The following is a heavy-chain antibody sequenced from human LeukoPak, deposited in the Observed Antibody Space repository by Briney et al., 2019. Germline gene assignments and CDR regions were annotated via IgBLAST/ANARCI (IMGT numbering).Heavy chain of an antibody. V-gene: IGHV3-33*01. CDR1: GFTFSSYA. CDR2: IWYDASNK. Sequence: GGSLRLSCAASGFTFSSYAMHWVRQAPGKGLEWVAVIWYDASNKYYADSMKGRFTISRDNSKNTLYLQMNSLRAEDTAVYYCARETLTYFYDSGSRHWGQGTLVTVSS. D-gene: IGHD3-10*01. J-gene: IGHJ4*02. CDR3: ARETLTYFYDSGSRH.